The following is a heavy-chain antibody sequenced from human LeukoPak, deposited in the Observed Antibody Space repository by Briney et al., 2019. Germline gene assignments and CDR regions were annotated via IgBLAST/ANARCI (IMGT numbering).Heavy chain of an antibody. CDR3: ARDHGPDAFDI. CDR2: ISGSGGST. CDR1: GFTFSSYA. J-gene: IGHJ3*02. Sequence: GGSLRLSCAASGFTFSSYAMSWVRQAPGKGLEWVSAISGSGGSTYYADSVKGRFTISRDNAKNSLYLQMNSLRAEDTAVYYCARDHGPDAFDIWGQGTMVTVSS. V-gene: IGHV3-23*01.